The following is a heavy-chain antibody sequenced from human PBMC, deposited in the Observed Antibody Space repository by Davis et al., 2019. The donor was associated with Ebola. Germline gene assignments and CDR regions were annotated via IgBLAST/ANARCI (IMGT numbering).Heavy chain of an antibody. D-gene: IGHD1-20*01. Sequence: KVSCKDSGNSFATHWIGWVRQMPGKGLEWMGIIYTGDFDTRYSPSFRGQVTISADNSTRTAYLQWGSLKASDSAMYYCASLRRTITGMDDGFDIWGQGTMVTVSS. CDR3: ASLRRTITGMDDGFDI. CDR1: GNSFATHW. CDR2: IYTGDFDT. J-gene: IGHJ3*02. V-gene: IGHV5-51*01.